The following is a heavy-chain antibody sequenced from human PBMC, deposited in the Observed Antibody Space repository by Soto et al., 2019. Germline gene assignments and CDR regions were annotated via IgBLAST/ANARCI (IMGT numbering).Heavy chain of an antibody. CDR2: IFSNDEK. J-gene: IGHJ4*02. Sequence: DFGPTLVNPTRRLTLNCTVRGFSFRNARKGVSWIRQPPGKALEWLAHIFSNDEKSYSTSLKSRLTISKDTSKSQVVLTMTNMDPVDTATYYCARTDYDFWSGYYSPFDYWGQGTLVTVSS. D-gene: IGHD3-3*01. CDR1: GFSFRNARKG. V-gene: IGHV2-26*01. CDR3: ARTDYDFWSGYYSPFDY.